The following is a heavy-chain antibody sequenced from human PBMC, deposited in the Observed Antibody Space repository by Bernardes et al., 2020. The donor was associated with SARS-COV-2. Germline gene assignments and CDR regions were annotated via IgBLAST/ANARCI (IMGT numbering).Heavy chain of an antibody. CDR3: AKESGADGYFDY. D-gene: IGHD7-27*01. J-gene: IGHJ4*02. Sequence: GSLRLSCSASGFTFGNYAMNWVRQAPGKGLEWVSHISGVGGTTNYADSVKGRFTMSRDNSVHTVYLQLNSLRADDTAVYYCAKESGADGYFDYWGQGTLVTVSS. V-gene: IGHV3-23*01. CDR2: ISGVGGTT. CDR1: GFTFGNYA.